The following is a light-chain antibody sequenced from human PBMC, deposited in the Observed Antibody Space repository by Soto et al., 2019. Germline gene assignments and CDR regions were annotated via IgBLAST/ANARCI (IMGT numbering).Light chain of an antibody. J-gene: IGKJ2*01. CDR1: QSISTS. V-gene: IGKV3-11*01. CDR2: DAS. CDR3: QQCSNWPPMYT. Sequence: EVVLTQSPATLSLSPGERATLSCRASQSISTSLAWYQQKPGQTPRLLIYDASNRATGVPARFTGSGSGTSFTHTIDSLEPEDFALYCCQQCSNWPPMYTFGPGTKLEIK.